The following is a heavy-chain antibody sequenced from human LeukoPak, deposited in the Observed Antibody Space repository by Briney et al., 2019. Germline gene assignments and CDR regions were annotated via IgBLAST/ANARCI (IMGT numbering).Heavy chain of an antibody. CDR2: IYSGGST. J-gene: IGHJ2*01. CDR1: GFTVSSNY. Sequence: GGSLRLSCAASGFTVSSNYMSWVRQAPGKGLEWVSVIYSGGSTYYADSVKGRFTISRDNSKNTLYLQMNSLRAEDTAVYYCARDRPSRYYYDSSGYYESYWYFDLWGRGTLVTVSS. CDR3: ARDRPSRYYYDSSGYYESYWYFDL. D-gene: IGHD3-22*01. V-gene: IGHV3-53*01.